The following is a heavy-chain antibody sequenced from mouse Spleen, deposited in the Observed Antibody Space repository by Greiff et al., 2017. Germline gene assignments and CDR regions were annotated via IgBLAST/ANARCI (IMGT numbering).Heavy chain of an antibody. CDR2: IDPANGNT. D-gene: IGHD1-1*01. V-gene: IGHV14-3*01. CDR1: GFNIKNTY. CDR3: ARCEYYGLEYYFDY. Sequence: EVKLVESVAELVRPGASVKLSCTASGFNIKNTYMHWVKQRPEQGLEWIGRIDPANGNTKYAPKFQGKATITADTSSNTAYLQLSSLTSEDTAIYYCARCEYYGLEYYFDYWGQGTTLTVSS. J-gene: IGHJ2*01.